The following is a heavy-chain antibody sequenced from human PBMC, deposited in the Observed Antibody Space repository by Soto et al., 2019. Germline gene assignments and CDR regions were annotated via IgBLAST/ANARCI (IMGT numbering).Heavy chain of an antibody. Sequence: PGGPLRLSCAASGFTLSSDWMHWVRQVPGKGLVWVSRINSDGSSTTYADTVKGRFTISRDNAKNTLYLQMNSLRAEDTAVYYCARGPGGNSAFAFWGQGTLVTVSS. CDR2: INSDGSST. D-gene: IGHD2-21*02. CDR3: ARGPGGNSAFAF. V-gene: IGHV3-74*01. J-gene: IGHJ4*02. CDR1: GFTLSSDW.